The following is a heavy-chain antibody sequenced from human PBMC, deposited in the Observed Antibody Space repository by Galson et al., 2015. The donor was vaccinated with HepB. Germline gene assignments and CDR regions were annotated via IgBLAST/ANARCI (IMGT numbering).Heavy chain of an antibody. CDR3: AKLREIDNYFDY. V-gene: IGHV3-23*01. Sequence: SLRLSCAASGFTFSSYAMSWVRQAPGKGLEWVSAISGSGGSTYYADSVKGRFTISRDNSKNTLYLQMNSLRAEDTAVYYCAKLREIDNYFDYWGQGTLVTVSS. CDR2: ISGSGGST. CDR1: GFTFSSYA. J-gene: IGHJ4*02. D-gene: IGHD1-26*01.